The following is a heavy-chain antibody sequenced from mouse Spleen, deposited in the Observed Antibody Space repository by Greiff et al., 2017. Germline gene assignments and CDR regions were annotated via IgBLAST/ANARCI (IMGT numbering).Heavy chain of an antibody. CDR3: ASYYDGSYDYFDY. D-gene: IGHD1-1*01. J-gene: IGHJ2*01. V-gene: IGHV1-82*01. CDR2: IYPGDGDT. Sequence: VQRVESGPELVKPGASVKISCKASGYAFSSSWMNWVKQRPGKGLEWIGRIYPGDGDTNYNGKFKGKATLTADKSSSTAYMQLSSLTSEDSAVYFCASYYDGSYDYFDYWGQGTTLTVSS. CDR1: GYAFSSSW.